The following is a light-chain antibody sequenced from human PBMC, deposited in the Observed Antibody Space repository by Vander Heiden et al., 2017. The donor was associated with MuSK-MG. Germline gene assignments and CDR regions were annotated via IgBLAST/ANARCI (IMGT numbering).Light chain of an antibody. V-gene: IGKV1-27*01. Sequence: DIQMPQAQSSLSASVGDRVTITCRASKGIGNFLAWFHQNPGKIPRLLIYGASTLQSGVPSRPRGRASGTDFTLSIIILQPEDVATYYCQRDNTAPRPFGGGTKVXMK. CDR3: QRDNTAPRP. CDR1: KGIGNF. CDR2: GAS. J-gene: IGKJ4*01.